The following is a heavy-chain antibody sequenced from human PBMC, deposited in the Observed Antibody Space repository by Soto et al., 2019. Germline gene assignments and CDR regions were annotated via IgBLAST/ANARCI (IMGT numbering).Heavy chain of an antibody. CDR1: GFTFSSYG. V-gene: IGHV3-30*18. CDR3: AKEFQFVADSNSAAFDI. D-gene: IGHD6-19*01. J-gene: IGHJ3*02. Sequence: QVQLVESGGGVVQPGRSLRLSCAASGFTFSSYGMHWVRQATGKGLEWVAVISYDGSNKYYADSVKGRFTISRDNSKNTLYLQMNSLRAEDTAVYYCAKEFQFVADSNSAAFDIWGQGTMVTGSS. CDR2: ISYDGSNK.